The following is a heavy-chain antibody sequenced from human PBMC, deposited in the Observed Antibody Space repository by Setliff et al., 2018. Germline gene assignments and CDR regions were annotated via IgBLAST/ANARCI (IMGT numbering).Heavy chain of an antibody. J-gene: IGHJ5*02. Sequence: KPSETLSLTCTVSGGSISSSDYYWGWIRQPPGKGLEWIGSIYYSGSTYYNPSLKSRVTISVDTSKNHFSLKLISVTAADTAVYYCARRVTAAGGSFFYGWFDPWGQGTLVTVSS. D-gene: IGHD2-2*01. CDR3: ARRVTAAGGSFFYGWFDP. V-gene: IGHV4-39*01. CDR1: GGSISSSDYY. CDR2: IYYSGST.